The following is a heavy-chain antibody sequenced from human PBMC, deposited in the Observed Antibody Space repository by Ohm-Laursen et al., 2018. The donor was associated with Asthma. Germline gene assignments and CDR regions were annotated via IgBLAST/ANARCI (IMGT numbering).Heavy chain of an antibody. J-gene: IGHJ4*02. Sequence: SLRLSCAASGFTVSNTYMSWVRQAPGRGLEWVSIIYSDGSTYYADSVKGRFTISRDNSKNTLYLQMNSLRAEDTAVYYCARDSVTIFGVTIFDYWGQGTLVTVSS. D-gene: IGHD3-3*01. CDR1: GFTVSNTY. CDR3: ARDSVTIFGVTIFDY. CDR2: IYSDGST. V-gene: IGHV3-53*05.